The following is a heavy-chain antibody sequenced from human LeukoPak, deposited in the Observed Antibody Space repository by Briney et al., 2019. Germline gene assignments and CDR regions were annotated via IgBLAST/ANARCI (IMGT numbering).Heavy chain of an antibody. V-gene: IGHV1-2*02. Sequence: ASVKVSCKASGYTFTGYYMHWVRQAPGQGLEWMGWINPNSGGTNYAQKFQGRVTMTRDTSISTAYMELSRLRSDDTAVYYCARDAGCSDGVCYPGNWFDPWGQGILVIVSS. CDR2: INPNSGGT. J-gene: IGHJ5*02. CDR1: GYTFTGYY. D-gene: IGHD2-15*01. CDR3: ARDAGCSDGVCYPGNWFDP.